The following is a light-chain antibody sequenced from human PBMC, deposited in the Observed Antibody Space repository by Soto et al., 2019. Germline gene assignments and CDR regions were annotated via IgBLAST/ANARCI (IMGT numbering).Light chain of an antibody. V-gene: IGKV4-1*01. CDR2: WTS. J-gene: IGKJ1*01. CDR1: QSVLYSSNNKDY. CDR3: QQYYTTPWT. Sequence: EIVMTQSPDSLAVSLGERATINCNSSQSVLYSSNNKDYLAWYQQKPGQPPKLLIYWTSTRESGVPDRFSGSGSGTDFTLTISSLQAQDVAVYYCQQYYTTPWTFGRGTKVEIK.